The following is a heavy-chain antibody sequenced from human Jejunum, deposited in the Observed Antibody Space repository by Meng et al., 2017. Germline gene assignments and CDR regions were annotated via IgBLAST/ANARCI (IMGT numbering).Heavy chain of an antibody. Sequence: QVQLQESGPGLVKPSQTLSLTCTVSGDSISSGGHYWSWIRQHPGKGLEWIGYIYYTGSAYYNPSLESRVTLSVDTSNNQFSLRLNSVTAADTAVYYCAREGPLMLGLVDYWGQGTLVTVSS. CDR2: IYYTGSA. CDR1: GDSISSGGHY. V-gene: IGHV4-31*03. D-gene: IGHD2-8*01. CDR3: AREGPLMLGLVDY. J-gene: IGHJ4*02.